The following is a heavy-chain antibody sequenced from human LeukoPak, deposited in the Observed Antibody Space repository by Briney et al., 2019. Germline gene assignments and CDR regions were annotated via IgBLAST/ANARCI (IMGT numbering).Heavy chain of an antibody. CDR3: ARASSQWLVPY. V-gene: IGHV3-21*01. D-gene: IGHD6-19*01. J-gene: IGHJ4*02. CDR2: ISSSSTYI. CDR1: GSTFSSYS. Sequence: GGSLRLSCGASGSTFSSYSMNWVRQAPGKRLEWVSSISSSSTYIYYADSVKGRFTISRDNAKNSLYLQMNSLRVEDTAVYYCARASSQWLVPYWGQGTLVTVSS.